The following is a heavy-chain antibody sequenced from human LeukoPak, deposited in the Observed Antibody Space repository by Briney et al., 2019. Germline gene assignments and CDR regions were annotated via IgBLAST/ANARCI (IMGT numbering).Heavy chain of an antibody. CDR1: GGSISSYY. D-gene: IGHD3-22*01. CDR3: ARDLADYYDSSGYPTRHAFDI. V-gene: IGHV4-4*07. CDR2: IYTSGST. J-gene: IGHJ3*02. Sequence: SETLSLTCTVSGGSISSYYWSWIRQPAGKGLEWIGRIYTSGSTNYNPSLKSRVTMSVDTSKNQFSLKLSSVTVADTAVYYCARDLADYYDSSGYPTRHAFDIWGQGTMVTVSS.